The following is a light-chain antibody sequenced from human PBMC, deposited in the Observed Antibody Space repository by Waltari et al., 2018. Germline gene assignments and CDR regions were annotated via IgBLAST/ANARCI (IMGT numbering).Light chain of an antibody. V-gene: IGKV4-1*01. CDR2: WAS. CDR3: QQYYSSPIT. J-gene: IGKJ5*01. Sequence: DIVMTQSPDSLAVSLGERSTLHCRSSQSVLLSSSNKNYVGWYQKKPGQPPRLLIYWASTRYSGVPDRFSGSGSRTDFTLTIRNLQAEDVATYYCQQYYSSPITLGQGTRLEIK. CDR1: QSVLLSSSNKNY.